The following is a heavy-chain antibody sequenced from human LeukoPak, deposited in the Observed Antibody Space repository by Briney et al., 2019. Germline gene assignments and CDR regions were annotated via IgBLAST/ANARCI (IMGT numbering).Heavy chain of an antibody. Sequence: SETLSLTCTVSGGSISSSSYYWGWIRQPPGKGLEWIGSIYYSGSTYYNPSLKSRVTISVDTSKNQFSLKLSSVAAADTAVYYCARGVDYYGVWGQGTLVTVSS. CDR2: IYYSGST. CDR3: ARGVDYYGV. V-gene: IGHV4-39*01. D-gene: IGHD3-10*01. CDR1: GGSISSSSYY. J-gene: IGHJ4*02.